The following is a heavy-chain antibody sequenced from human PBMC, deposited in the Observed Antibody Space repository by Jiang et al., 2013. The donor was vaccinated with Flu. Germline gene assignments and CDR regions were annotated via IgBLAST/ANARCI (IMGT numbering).Heavy chain of an antibody. D-gene: IGHD3-22*01. V-gene: IGHV6-1*01. CDR3: ARADDSGRSSAFDI. Sequence: SSNSAAWNWIRQSPSRGLEWLGRTYYRSKWYNDYAVSVKSRITINPDTSKNQFSLQLNSVTPEDTAVYYCARADDSGRSSAFDIWGQGTMVTVSS. J-gene: IGHJ3*02. CDR1: SSNSAA. CDR2: TYYRSKWYN.